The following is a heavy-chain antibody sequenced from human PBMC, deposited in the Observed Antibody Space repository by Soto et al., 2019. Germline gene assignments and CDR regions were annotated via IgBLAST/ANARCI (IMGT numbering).Heavy chain of an antibody. CDR2: IYYSGST. Sequence: SETLSLTCTVSGGSISSGDYYWSWIRQPPGRGLEWIGYIYYSGSTYYNPSLKSRVTISVDTSKNQFSLKLSSVTAADTAVYYCARSSYERWLQLPVFDYWGQGTLVTVSS. CDR1: GGSISSGDYY. V-gene: IGHV4-30-4*01. CDR3: ARSSYERWLQLPVFDY. J-gene: IGHJ4*02. D-gene: IGHD5-12*01.